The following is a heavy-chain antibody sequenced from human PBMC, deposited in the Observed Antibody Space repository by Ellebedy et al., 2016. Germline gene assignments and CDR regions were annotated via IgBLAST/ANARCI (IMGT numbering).Heavy chain of an antibody. CDR2: IFSDGNT. J-gene: IGHJ5*02. CDR3: ARGVGSGWFDP. CDR1: GFTFSFSA. Sequence: GESLKISCAASGFTFSFSAMSWVRQAPGKGLEWVSAIFSDGNTYYADSVKGRFTISRDNSKNTLYLQMNSLRAEDTAVYYCARGVGSGWFDPWGQGTLVTVSS. D-gene: IGHD2-15*01. V-gene: IGHV3-53*01.